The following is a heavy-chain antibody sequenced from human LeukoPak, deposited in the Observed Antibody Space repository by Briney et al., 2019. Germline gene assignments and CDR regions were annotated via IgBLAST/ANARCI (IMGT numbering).Heavy chain of an antibody. CDR1: GYTLTSYG. CDR2: ISAYNGNT. V-gene: IGHV1-18*01. CDR3: ARDTRVVPAAMHGY. Sequence: GASVKVSCKASGYTLTSYGISWVRQAPGQGLEWMGWISAYNGNTNYAQKLQGRVTMTTDTSTSTAYMELRSLRSDDTAVYYCARDTRVVPAAMHGYWGQGTLVTVSS. J-gene: IGHJ4*02. D-gene: IGHD2-2*01.